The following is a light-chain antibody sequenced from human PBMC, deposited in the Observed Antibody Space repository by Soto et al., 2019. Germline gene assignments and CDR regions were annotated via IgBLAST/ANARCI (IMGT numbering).Light chain of an antibody. CDR3: QESYTAPR. V-gene: IGKV1-39*01. J-gene: IGKJ4*01. CDR1: QSISSY. CDR2: GAS. Sequence: DIQMTQSPASLSASVGDRVTITCRASQSISSYLNWYQQKPGKAPKLLIYGASPLQSGVPSRFSGSGSRTDFTLTISSLQPEDFATYHCQESYTAPRFGGGTQVEIK.